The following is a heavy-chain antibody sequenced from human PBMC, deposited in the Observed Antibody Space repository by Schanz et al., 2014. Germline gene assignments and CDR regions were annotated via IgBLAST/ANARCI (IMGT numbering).Heavy chain of an antibody. V-gene: IGHV3-23*01. J-gene: IGHJ4*02. CDR2: ISHSGGSK. CDR1: GFTFNSYA. CDR3: ARDAADFYDMVTEEDY. Sequence: DVQLLESGGGLVQPGGSLRLSCAASGFTFNSYAMTWVRQAPGKWLEWVSSISHSGGSKYYADSVKGRFTISRDNSENTLYLQMNSLSADDTAVYYCARDAADFYDMVTEEDYWGQGTLVTVSS. D-gene: IGHD3-9*01.